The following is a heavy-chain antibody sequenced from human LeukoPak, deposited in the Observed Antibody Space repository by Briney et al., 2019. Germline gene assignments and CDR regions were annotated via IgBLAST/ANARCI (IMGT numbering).Heavy chain of an antibody. CDR1: GYTFTDYY. D-gene: IGHD4-23*01. Sequence: ASVTVSCKTSGYTFTDYYFHWLRQAPGQGLEWMGSIDPNSGGTNYARNFQGRVTVTRDTSTSTAYMELSRLRSDDTAVYYCARGRAMTTVVTQKKLFDSWGLGTLVTVSS. V-gene: IGHV1-2*02. CDR2: IDPNSGGT. CDR3: ARGRAMTTVVTQKKLFDS. J-gene: IGHJ4*02.